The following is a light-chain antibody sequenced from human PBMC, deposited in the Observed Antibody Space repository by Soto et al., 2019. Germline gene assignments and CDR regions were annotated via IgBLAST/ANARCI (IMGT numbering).Light chain of an antibody. CDR2: KPS. Sequence: DIQMTQSPSTLSASVGDTVTITCRASQTLTSWLAWYQQKPGRAPKLLIYKPSSLAGGVPSRFSGGGSGTEFTLTINSLQPDDFATYFCQHYDNFQWTFGQGTKV. J-gene: IGKJ1*01. CDR3: QHYDNFQWT. CDR1: QTLTSW. V-gene: IGKV1-5*03.